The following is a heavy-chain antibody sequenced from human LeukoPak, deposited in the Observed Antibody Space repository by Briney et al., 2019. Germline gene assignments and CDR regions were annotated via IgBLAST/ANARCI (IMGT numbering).Heavy chain of an antibody. CDR3: ARGYYYDSSGYFPDLYYYYGMDV. CDR1: GGSISSYY. Sequence: PSETLSLTCTVSGGSISSYYWSWIRQPPGKGLEWIGYIYYSGSTNYNPSLKSRVTISVDTSKNQFSLKLSSVTAADTAVYYCARGYYYDSSGYFPDLYYYYGMDVWGQGTTVTVSS. CDR2: IYYSGST. J-gene: IGHJ6*02. D-gene: IGHD3-22*01. V-gene: IGHV4-59*08.